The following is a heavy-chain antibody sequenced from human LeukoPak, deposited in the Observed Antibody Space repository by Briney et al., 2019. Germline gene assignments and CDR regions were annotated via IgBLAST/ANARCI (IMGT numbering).Heavy chain of an antibody. D-gene: IGHD2-2*01. CDR1: GFTFSSYG. J-gene: IGHJ4*02. CDR3: AKDWAGYCSSTSCYQIDY. Sequence: GGSLRLSCAASGFTFSSYGMHWVRQAPGKGLEWVAFIRYDGSNKYYADSVKGRFTISRDNSKNTLYLQMNSLRAEGTAVYYCAKDWAGYCSSTSCYQIDYWGQGTLVTVSS. V-gene: IGHV3-30*02. CDR2: IRYDGSNK.